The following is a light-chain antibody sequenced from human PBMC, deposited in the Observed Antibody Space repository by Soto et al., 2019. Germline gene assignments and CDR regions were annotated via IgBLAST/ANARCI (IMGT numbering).Light chain of an antibody. CDR2: GAS. Sequence: DIVMTQFPVTLSVSPGERATLSCRASQSVSSNLAWYQHKPGQAPRLLIYGASTRATDIPLRFSGSGSGTEFTLTISSLHFKVFEFYSCKQYNNGLPIPSGPGTGLAIK. CDR3: KQYNNGLPIP. CDR1: QSVSSN. V-gene: IGKV3-15*01. J-gene: IGKJ5*01.